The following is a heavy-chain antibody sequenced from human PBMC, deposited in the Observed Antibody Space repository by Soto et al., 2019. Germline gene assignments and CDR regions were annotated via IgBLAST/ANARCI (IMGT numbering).Heavy chain of an antibody. D-gene: IGHD2-15*01. Sequence: HPGGSLRLSCAASGFTFSDYYMSWIRQAPGKGLEWVSAISGSGGSTYYADSVKGRFTISRDNSKNTLYLQMNSLRAEDAAVYYCAKEDIVVGSYNWFDPWGQGTLVTVSS. CDR2: ISGSGGST. CDR1: GFTFSDYY. CDR3: AKEDIVVGSYNWFDP. J-gene: IGHJ5*02. V-gene: IGHV3-23*01.